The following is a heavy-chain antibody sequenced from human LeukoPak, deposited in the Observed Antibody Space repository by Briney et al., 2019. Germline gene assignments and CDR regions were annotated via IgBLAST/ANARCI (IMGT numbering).Heavy chain of an antibody. D-gene: IGHD3-16*02. CDR3: AAESYDYVWGSYRLDY. CDR2: INPNSGGT. CDR1: GYTFTGYY. V-gene: IGHV1-2*02. Sequence: ASVKVSCKASGYTFTGYYMHWVRQAPGQGLEWMGWINPNSGGTNYAQKFQGRVTMTRDTSISTAYMELSRLRSDDTAVYYCAAESYDYVWGSYRLDYWGQGTLVTVSS. J-gene: IGHJ4*02.